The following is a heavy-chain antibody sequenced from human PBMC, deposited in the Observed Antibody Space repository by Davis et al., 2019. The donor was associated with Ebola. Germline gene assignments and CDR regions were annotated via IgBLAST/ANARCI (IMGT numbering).Heavy chain of an antibody. D-gene: IGHD4-17*01. Sequence: PGGSLRLSCAASGSIFSSYAMSWFRQAPGKGLEWVSSISVRSITYHADSVKGRFTISRDNSKNTLYLQMNSLRAEDTAVYYCAKVHPPTTVTTGWFDPWGKGTLVTVSS. CDR1: GSIFSSYA. J-gene: IGHJ5*02. CDR3: AKVHPPTTVTTGWFDP. V-gene: IGHV3-23*01. CDR2: ISVRSIT.